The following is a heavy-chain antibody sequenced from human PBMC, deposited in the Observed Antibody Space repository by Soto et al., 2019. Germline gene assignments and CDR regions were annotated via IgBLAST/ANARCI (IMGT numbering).Heavy chain of an antibody. Sequence: SVKVSCNSSGGMFYSSAINWVRQAPGQGLEWMGGIVPMNGSPKYAQEFLGRDTISADASATTAYMDLSGLKSEGTAVYYCPFAPNWTCKLNRYWGRGRQGAVAS. D-gene: IGHD1-1*01. CDR2: IVPMNGSP. J-gene: IGHJ4*02. V-gene: IGHV1-69*13. CDR1: GGMFYSSA. CDR3: PFAPNWTCKLNRY.